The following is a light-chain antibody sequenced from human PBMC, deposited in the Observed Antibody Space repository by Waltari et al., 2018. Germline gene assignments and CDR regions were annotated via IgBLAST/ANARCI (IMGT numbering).Light chain of an antibody. CDR3: QAWDSSTHVV. J-gene: IGLJ2*01. CDR1: KLGDKY. Sequence: SYELTQPPSVSVSPGQTASITCSGDKLGDKYASWYQQKPGQSPVLVIYQHNTRPSGIPDGFAASTAGNTATLTLSGTQAMDEADYYCQAWDSSTHVVFGGGTKLTVL. CDR2: QHN. V-gene: IGLV3-1*01.